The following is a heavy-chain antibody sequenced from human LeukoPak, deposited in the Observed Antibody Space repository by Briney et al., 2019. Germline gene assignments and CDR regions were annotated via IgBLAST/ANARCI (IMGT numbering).Heavy chain of an antibody. Sequence: PSETLSLTCTVSGGSISSYYWSWIRHPPGKGLEWIGYIYHSGRINYNPSLKSRVTISVDTSKNQVSLRLSSVTAADTAVYYCARLPSPVQHWGQGTLVTVSS. J-gene: IGHJ1*01. CDR3: ARLPSPVQH. V-gene: IGHV4-59*08. CDR1: GGSISSYY. CDR2: IYHSGRI.